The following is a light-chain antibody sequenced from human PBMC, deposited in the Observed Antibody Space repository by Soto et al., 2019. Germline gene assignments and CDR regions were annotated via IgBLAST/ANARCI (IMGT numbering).Light chain of an antibody. CDR3: QHADSFPLIT. Sequence: DIQMTQSPSSVSASVGDRVTITCRSSEDISTWLAWYQQKPGKAPKLLIYAASSLQSGGPSRFCSSGSCTDFTLTISSMQHEDVATYYCQHADSFPLITFGQGTRLDIK. CDR1: EDISTW. J-gene: IGKJ5*01. CDR2: AAS. V-gene: IGKV1-12*01.